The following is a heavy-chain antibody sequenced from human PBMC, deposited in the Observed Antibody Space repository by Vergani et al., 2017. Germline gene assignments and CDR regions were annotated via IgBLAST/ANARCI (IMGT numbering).Heavy chain of an antibody. J-gene: IGHJ4*02. Sequence: QVQLVESGGGVVQPGRSLRLSCAASGFTFSSYGMHWVRQAPGKGLEWVAVISYDGSNKYYADSVKGRFTISRDNSKNTLYLQMNSLRAEDTAVYYCARDSRGWAAAGPLVWGQGTLVTVSS. D-gene: IGHD6-13*01. CDR2: ISYDGSNK. CDR3: ARDSRGWAAAGPLV. CDR1: GFTFSSYG. V-gene: IGHV3-30*03.